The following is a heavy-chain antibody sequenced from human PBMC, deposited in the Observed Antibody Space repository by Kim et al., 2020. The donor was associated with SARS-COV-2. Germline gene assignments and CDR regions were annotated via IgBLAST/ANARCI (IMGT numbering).Heavy chain of an antibody. CDR3: ARDMGITMVRGVIGVPYYG. D-gene: IGHD3-10*01. CDR1: GGTFSSYA. CDR2: IIPILGIA. V-gene: IGHV1-69*04. J-gene: IGHJ6*01. Sequence: SVKVSCKASGGTFSSYAISWVRQAPGQGLEWMGRIIPILGIANYAQKFQGRVTITADKSTSTAYMELSSLRSEDTAVYYFARDMGITMVRGVIGVPYYG.